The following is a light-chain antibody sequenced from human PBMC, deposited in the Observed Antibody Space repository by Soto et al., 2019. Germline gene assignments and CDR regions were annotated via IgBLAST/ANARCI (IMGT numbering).Light chain of an antibody. CDR3: QQYSHWPLT. CDR2: GAS. J-gene: IGKJ4*01. CDR1: QSVYSN. V-gene: IGKV3-15*01. Sequence: EIVMTQSPATLSVSPGDRATLSCRATQSVYSNVAWYQQKPGQAPRLLIYGASTRATGFPSRFSGSGSGTEFTLTIASLQSEDLGIYYCQQYSHWPLTFGGGTKVEI.